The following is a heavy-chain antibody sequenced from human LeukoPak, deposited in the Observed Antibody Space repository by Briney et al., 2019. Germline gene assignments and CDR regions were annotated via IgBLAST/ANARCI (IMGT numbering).Heavy chain of an antibody. J-gene: IGHJ6*03. CDR2: IWYDGSNK. Sequence: GGSLRLSCAASGFTFSSYGMHWVCQAPGKGLEWVAVIWYDGSNKNYADSVKGRFTISRDNSKNTLYLQMNSLGAEDTAVYYCAKGPQEYYYYYYMDVWGKGTTVTVSS. V-gene: IGHV3-33*06. CDR3: AKGPQEYYYYYYMDV. CDR1: GFTFSSYG.